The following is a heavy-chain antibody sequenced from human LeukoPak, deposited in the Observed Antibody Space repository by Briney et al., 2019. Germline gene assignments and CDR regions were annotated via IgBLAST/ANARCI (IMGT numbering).Heavy chain of an antibody. CDR1: GGSISSGSYY. V-gene: IGHV4-61*02. Sequence: SQTLSLTCTVSGGSISSGSYYWSWIRQPAGKGLEWIGRIYTSGSTNYSPSLKSRVTISVDTSKNQFSLKLSSVTAADTAVYYCARDWYCSSTSCSDQYYYYYYMDVWGKGTTVTVSS. CDR3: ARDWYCSSTSCSDQYYYYYYMDV. CDR2: IYTSGST. J-gene: IGHJ6*03. D-gene: IGHD2-2*01.